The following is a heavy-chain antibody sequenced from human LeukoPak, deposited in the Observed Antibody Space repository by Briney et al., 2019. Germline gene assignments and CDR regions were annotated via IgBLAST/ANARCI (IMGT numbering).Heavy chain of an antibody. D-gene: IGHD3-9*01. CDR2: INHSGST. CDR1: GGSFSGYY. Sequence: SETLSLTCAVYGGSFSGYYWSWIRQPPGKGLEWIGEINHSGSTNYNPSLKSRVTISVDTSKNQFSLKLSSVTAADTAVYYCARGPLRYFDWLLSEGPFDYWGQGTPVTVSS. J-gene: IGHJ4*02. V-gene: IGHV4-34*01. CDR3: ARGPLRYFDWLLSEGPFDY.